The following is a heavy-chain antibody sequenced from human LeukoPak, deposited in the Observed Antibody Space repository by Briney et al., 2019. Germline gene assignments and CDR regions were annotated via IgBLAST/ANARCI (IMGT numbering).Heavy chain of an antibody. CDR2: IYTSGST. CDR1: GGSISSYF. J-gene: IGHJ4*02. V-gene: IGHV4-4*07. D-gene: IGHD5-12*01. CDR3: ARDSSGYGYSHFDY. Sequence: SETLSLTCTVSGGSISSYFWSWIRQPAGKGLEWIGRIYTSGSTNSNPSLKSRVTMSADTSKNQFSLKLSSVTAADTAVYYCARDSSGYGYSHFDYWGQGTLVTVSS.